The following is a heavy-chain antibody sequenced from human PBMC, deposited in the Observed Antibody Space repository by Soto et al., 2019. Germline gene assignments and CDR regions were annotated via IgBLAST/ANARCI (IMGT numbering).Heavy chain of an antibody. J-gene: IGHJ6*02. CDR1: GYTFTSYA. Sequence: ASVKVSCKASGYTFTSYAMHWVRQAPGQRLEWMGWINAGNGNTKYSQKFQGRVTITRDTSASTAYMELSSLRSEDTAVYYCAKGRTTSYYYGMDVWGQGTTVTVSS. CDR3: AKGRTTSYYYGMDV. V-gene: IGHV1-3*01. CDR2: INAGNGNT. D-gene: IGHD4-17*01.